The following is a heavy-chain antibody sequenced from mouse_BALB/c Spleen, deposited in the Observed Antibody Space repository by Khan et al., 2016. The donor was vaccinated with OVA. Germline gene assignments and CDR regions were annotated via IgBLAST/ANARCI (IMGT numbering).Heavy chain of an antibody. V-gene: IGHV3-2*02. CDR3: ARTARIKY. CDR1: GYSITSGYG. Sequence: EVQLQESGPGLVKPSQSLSLTCTVTGYSITSGYGWNWIRQFPGNKQEWMGYISYSGSTNYNPSLKSRTSITRDTSKNQIFLQLNSATTEDTATYYCARTARIKYWGQGTTLTVSS. J-gene: IGHJ2*01. CDR2: ISYSGST. D-gene: IGHD1-2*01.